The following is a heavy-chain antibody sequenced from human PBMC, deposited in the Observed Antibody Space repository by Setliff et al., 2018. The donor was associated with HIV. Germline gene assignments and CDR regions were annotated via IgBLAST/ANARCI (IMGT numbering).Heavy chain of an antibody. CDR1: GGSIRNYY. D-gene: IGHD3-10*01. J-gene: IGHJ5*01. V-gene: IGHV4-59*01. CDR3: ARGVRVGGVIGWFDT. CDR2: IYYSGST. Sequence: SETLSLTRDVFGGSIRNYYWSCIRQPPGKGLEWIGYIYYSGSTSYKPSLKSRVTISVDPYKNQLSLRLTSVTAADTAVYYCARGVRVGGVIGWFDTWGHGTLVTVSS.